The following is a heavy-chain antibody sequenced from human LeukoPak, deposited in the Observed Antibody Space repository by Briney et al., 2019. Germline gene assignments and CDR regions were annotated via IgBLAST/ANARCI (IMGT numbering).Heavy chain of an antibody. CDR2: IYYSGST. CDR1: GGSISSYY. V-gene: IGHV4-59*08. D-gene: IGHD6-19*01. J-gene: IGHJ6*02. CDR3: ARRRGSGWSMHG. Sequence: SETLSLTCTGSGGSISSYYWSWIRQPPGKGLEWIGYIYYSGSTNYNPSLKSRVTISVDTSKNQFSLKLSSVTAADTAVYYCARRRGSGWSMHGWGQGTTVTLSS.